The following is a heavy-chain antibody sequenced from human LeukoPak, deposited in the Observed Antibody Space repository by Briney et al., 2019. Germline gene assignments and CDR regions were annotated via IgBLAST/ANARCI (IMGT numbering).Heavy chain of an antibody. CDR1: GFTFSSYG. CDR2: IWYDGGNK. V-gene: IGHV3-33*06. J-gene: IGHJ6*03. Sequence: GRSLRLSCAASGFTFSSYGMHWVRQAPGKGLEWVAVIWYDGGNKYYADSVKGRFTISRDNSKNTLYLQMNSLRAEDTAVYYCAKVGGVHWNYYYYMDVWGKGTTVTVSS. D-gene: IGHD1-1*01. CDR3: AKVGGVHWNYYYYMDV.